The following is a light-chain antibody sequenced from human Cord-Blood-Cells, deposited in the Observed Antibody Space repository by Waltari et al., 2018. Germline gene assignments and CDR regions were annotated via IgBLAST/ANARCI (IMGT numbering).Light chain of an antibody. Sequence: QSALTQPASVSGSPGQSIPISCTGTSSDVGGYNYVSWYQQHPGKAPKLMVYEVSNRPSGVSKRFSGSKSGNTASLTISGLQAEDEADYYCSSDTSSSTWVFGGGTKLTVL. J-gene: IGLJ3*02. CDR3: SSDTSSSTWV. CDR1: SSDVGGYNY. CDR2: EVS. V-gene: IGLV2-14*01.